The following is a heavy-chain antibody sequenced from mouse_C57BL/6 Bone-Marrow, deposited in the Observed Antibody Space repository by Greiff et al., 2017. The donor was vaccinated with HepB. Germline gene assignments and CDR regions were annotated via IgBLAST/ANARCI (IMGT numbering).Heavy chain of an antibody. J-gene: IGHJ4*01. D-gene: IGHD2-1*01. CDR1: GYTFTDYY. Sequence: VQLQQSGPELVKPGASVKISCKASGYTFTDYYMNWVKQSHGKSLEWIGDINPNNGGTSYNQKFKGKATLTVDKSSSTAYMELHSLASEDSAVYYCALYYGNGDYWGQGTSVTGSS. V-gene: IGHV1-26*01. CDR2: INPNNGGT. CDR3: ALYYGNGDY.